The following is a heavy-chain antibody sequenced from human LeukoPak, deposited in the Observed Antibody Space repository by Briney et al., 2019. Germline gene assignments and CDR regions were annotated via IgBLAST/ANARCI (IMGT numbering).Heavy chain of an antibody. CDR3: ARAAGYYLHSYFDY. V-gene: IGHV3-21*01. CDR2: ISSSSHYI. Sequence: SGGSLRLSCAASGFAFSSSYIHWVRQAPGKGLEWVSSISSSSHYIYYADSVKGRFTISRDNARNSLYLQMHSLRAEDTAVYYCARAAGYYLHSYFDYWGQGTLVTVSS. CDR1: GFAFSSSY. J-gene: IGHJ4*02. D-gene: IGHD3-22*01.